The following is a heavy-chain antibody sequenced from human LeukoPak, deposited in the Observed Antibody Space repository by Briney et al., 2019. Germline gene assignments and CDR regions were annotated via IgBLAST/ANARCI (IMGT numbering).Heavy chain of an antibody. CDR3: ARVVGSTSLYGMDV. D-gene: IGHD2-2*01. J-gene: IGHJ6*02. V-gene: IGHV1-18*01. Sequence: APVKVSCKASGYTFTSYGISWVRQAPGQGLGWMGWISAYNGNTNYAQKLQGRVTMTTDTSTSTAYMELRSLRSDDTAVYYCARVVGSTSLYGMDVWGQGTTVTVSS. CDR2: ISAYNGNT. CDR1: GYTFTSYG.